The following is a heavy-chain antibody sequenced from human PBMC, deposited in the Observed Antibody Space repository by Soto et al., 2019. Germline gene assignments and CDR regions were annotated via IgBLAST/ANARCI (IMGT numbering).Heavy chain of an antibody. V-gene: IGHV3-33*01. CDR2: IWYDGSNK. CDR3: ARESLTYYYGSGSFH. J-gene: IGHJ4*02. CDR1: GFTFSSYG. D-gene: IGHD3-10*01. Sequence: GGSLRLSCAASGFTFSSYGMHWVRQAPGKGLEWVAVIWYDGSNKYYADSVKGRFTISRDNSKNTLYLQMNSLRAEDTAVYYYARESLTYYYGSGSFHWGQGTLVTVS.